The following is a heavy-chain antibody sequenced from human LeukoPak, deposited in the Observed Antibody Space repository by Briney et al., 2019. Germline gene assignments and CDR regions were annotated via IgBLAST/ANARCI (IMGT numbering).Heavy chain of an antibody. CDR2: IYYSGST. V-gene: IGHV4-39*01. Sequence: SETLSLTCTVSGGSISSSSYYWGWIRQPPGKGLEWIGSIYYSGSTYYNPSLKSRVTISVDTSKNQFSLKLSSMTAADTAVYYCARHRRKTGPNDYWGQGTLVTVSS. J-gene: IGHJ4*02. CDR3: ARHRRKTGPNDY. CDR1: GGSISSSSYY. D-gene: IGHD1/OR15-1a*01.